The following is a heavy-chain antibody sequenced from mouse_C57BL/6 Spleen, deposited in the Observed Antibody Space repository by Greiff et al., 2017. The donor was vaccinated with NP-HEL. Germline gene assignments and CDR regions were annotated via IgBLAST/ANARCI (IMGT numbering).Heavy chain of an antibody. J-gene: IGHJ4*01. CDR1: GYAFTNYL. CDR2: INPGSGGT. V-gene: IGHV1-54*01. CDR3: ARGRYYAMDD. Sequence: VQLQESGAELVRPGTSVKVSCKASGYAFTNYLIEWVKQRPGQGLEWIGVINPGSGGTNYNEKFKGKATLTADKSSSTAYMQLSSLTSEDSTVYFCARGRYYAMDDWGQGTSVTVSS.